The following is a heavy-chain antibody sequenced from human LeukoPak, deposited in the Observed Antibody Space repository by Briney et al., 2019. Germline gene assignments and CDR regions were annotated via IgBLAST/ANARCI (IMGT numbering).Heavy chain of an antibody. CDR2: IYYSGST. CDR3: ARTTKRYYYYYMDV. V-gene: IGHV4-30-4*07. D-gene: IGHD1-1*01. CDR1: GGSISSGGYS. Sequence: SETLSLTCAVSGGSISSGGYSWSWIRQPPGKGLEWIGYIYYSGSTYYNPSLKSRVTISVDTSKNQFSLKLSSVTAADTAVYYCARTTKRYYYYYMDVWGKGTTVTVSS. J-gene: IGHJ6*03.